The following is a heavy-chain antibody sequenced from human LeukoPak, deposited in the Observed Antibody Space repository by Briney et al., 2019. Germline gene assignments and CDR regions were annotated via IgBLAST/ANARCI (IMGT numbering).Heavy chain of an antibody. D-gene: IGHD6-19*01. CDR2: INPNSGDT. V-gene: IGHV1-2*02. CDR1: GYTFTGYY. J-gene: IGHJ6*03. CDR3: ARGVAGAYYYYYMDV. Sequence: GASVKVSCKASGYTFTGYYMNWVRQAPGQGPEWMGWINPNSGDTNYALKFQGRVTTARDTSISTAYMELSRLRSDDTAVYYCARGVAGAYYYYYMDVWGTGTTVTVSS.